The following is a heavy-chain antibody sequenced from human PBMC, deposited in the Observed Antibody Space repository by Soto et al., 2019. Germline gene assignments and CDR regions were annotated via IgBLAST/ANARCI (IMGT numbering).Heavy chain of an antibody. CDR3: AKDWMVAGDYPGSFY. CDR2: ISYDGSNK. D-gene: IGHD4-17*01. J-gene: IGHJ4*02. V-gene: IGHV3-30*18. CDR1: GFTFSSYG. Sequence: QVQLVESGGGVVQPGRSLRLSCAASGFTFSSYGMHWVRQAPGKGLEWVAVISYDGSNKYYADSVKGRFTISRDNSKNTLYLQMNSLRAEDTAVYYCAKDWMVAGDYPGSFYWGQGTLVTVSS.